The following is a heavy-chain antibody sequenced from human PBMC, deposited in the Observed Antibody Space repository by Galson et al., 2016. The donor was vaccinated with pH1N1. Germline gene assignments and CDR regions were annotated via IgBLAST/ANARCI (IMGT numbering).Heavy chain of an antibody. CDR1: GGSFTSDTSC. J-gene: IGHJ3*02. Sequence: LSLTCTVSGGSFTSDTSCWSWVRQPAGKGLEWIGRFCSSGSVNYNPSLKSRVTISVDKSKNHFYLKLTSVTDADTAVYYCATAYNSVWLGEKELFPFETWGQGTMVTVSS. CDR3: ATAYNSVWLGEKELFPFET. D-gene: IGHD5/OR15-5a*01. CDR2: FCSSGSV. V-gene: IGHV4-61*02.